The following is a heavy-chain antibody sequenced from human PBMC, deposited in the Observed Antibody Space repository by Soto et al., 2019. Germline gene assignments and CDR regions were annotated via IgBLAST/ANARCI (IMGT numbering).Heavy chain of an antibody. CDR2: ISGSGGST. CDR1: GFTFSSYA. CDR3: AKASGIMITFGGVIVSDY. D-gene: IGHD3-16*02. J-gene: IGHJ4*02. Sequence: SLRLSCAASGFTFSSYAMSWVRQAPGKGLEWVSAISGSGGSTYYADSVKGRFTISRDNSKNTLYLQMNSLRAEDTAVYYCAKASGIMITFGGVIVSDYWGQGTLVPSPQ. V-gene: IGHV3-23*01.